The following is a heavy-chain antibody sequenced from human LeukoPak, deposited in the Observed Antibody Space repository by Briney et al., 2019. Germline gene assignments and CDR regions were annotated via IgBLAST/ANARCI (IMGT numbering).Heavy chain of an antibody. J-gene: IGHJ5*02. CDR2: MNPNSGNT. Sequence: GASVKVSCKASGYTFTSYDINWVRQATGQGLEWMGWMNPNSGNTGYAQKFQGRVTMTRSTSISTAYMELSSLRSEDTAVYYCPRKVTAIQNWFDPWGQGTLVTVSS. CDR1: GYTFTSYD. CDR3: PRKVTAIQNWFDP. D-gene: IGHD2-21*02. V-gene: IGHV1-8*01.